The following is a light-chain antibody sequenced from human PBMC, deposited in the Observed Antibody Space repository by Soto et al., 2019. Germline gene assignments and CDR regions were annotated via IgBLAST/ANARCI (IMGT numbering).Light chain of an antibody. CDR2: GAS. CDR3: QQYGSSPYT. J-gene: IGKJ2*01. Sequence: EIVLTQSPGTLSLSPGERAILSCRASQTFTNNYLAWYQQKPGQAPRLLIYGASSRATGIPDRFSGSGSGTDFTLIISGLAPEDSAVYYCQQYGSSPYTFGQGTKLEIK. V-gene: IGKV3-20*01. CDR1: QTFTNNY.